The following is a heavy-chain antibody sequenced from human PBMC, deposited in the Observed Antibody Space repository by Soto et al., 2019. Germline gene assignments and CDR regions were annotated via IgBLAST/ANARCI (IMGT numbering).Heavy chain of an antibody. CDR2: IYPGDSDT. Sequence: GESLKSSCKGSGYSFTSYWIGWVRQMPGKGLEWMGIIYPGDSDTRYSPSFQGQVTISADKSISTAYLQWSSLKASDTAMYYCARVSGYYVHYYYGMDVWGQGTTVTVSS. D-gene: IGHD3-3*01. J-gene: IGHJ6*02. CDR1: GYSFTSYW. V-gene: IGHV5-51*01. CDR3: ARVSGYYVHYYYGMDV.